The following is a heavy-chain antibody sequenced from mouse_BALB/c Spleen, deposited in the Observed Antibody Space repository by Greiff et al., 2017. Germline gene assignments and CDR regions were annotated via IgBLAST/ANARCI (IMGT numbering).Heavy chain of an antibody. J-gene: IGHJ3*01. D-gene: IGHD2-3*01. Sequence: EVMLVESGGGLVKPGGSLKLSCAASGFTFSSYAMSWVRQSPEKRLEWVAEISSGGSYTYYPDTVTGRFTISRDNAKNTLYLEMSSLRSEDTAMYYCAREGDSMTRSWFVYWGQGTLVTVSA. CDR2: ISSGGSYT. V-gene: IGHV5-9-4*01. CDR3: AREGDSMTRSWFVY. CDR1: GFTFSSYA.